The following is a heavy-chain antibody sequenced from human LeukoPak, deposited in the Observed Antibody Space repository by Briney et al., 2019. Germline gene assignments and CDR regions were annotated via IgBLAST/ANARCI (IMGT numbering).Heavy chain of an antibody. J-gene: IGHJ4*02. CDR1: GFTFSSYA. CDR2: ISGSGGST. V-gene: IGHV3-23*01. D-gene: IGHD3-16*02. Sequence: GGSLRLSCAAPGFTFSSYAMSWVRQAPGKGLEWVSAISGSGGSTYYADSVKGRFTISRDNSKNTLYLQMNSLRAEDTVVYYCANSYDYVWGSYPIDYWGQGTLVTVSS. CDR3: ANSYDYVWGSYPIDY.